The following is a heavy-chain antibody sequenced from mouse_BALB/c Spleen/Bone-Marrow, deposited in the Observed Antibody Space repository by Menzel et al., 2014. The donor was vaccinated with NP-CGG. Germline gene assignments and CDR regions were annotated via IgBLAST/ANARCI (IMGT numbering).Heavy chain of an antibody. V-gene: IGHV3-2*02. CDR1: GYSITSVYA. Sequence: EVMLVESGPGLPKPSQSLSLTCTVTGYSITSVYAWHWIRQFPGNKLEWMGYIRYRGRTNFNPSLKRRISITRYTSKNQFFLELNSVTAEDSATYYCARRARDYARDSWGQGTSVTASS. CDR3: ARRARDYARDS. CDR2: IRYRGRT. D-gene: IGHD3-1*01. J-gene: IGHJ4*01.